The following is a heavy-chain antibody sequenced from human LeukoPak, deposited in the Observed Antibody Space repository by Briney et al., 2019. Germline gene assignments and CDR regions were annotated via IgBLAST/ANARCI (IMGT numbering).Heavy chain of an antibody. Sequence: GASVKVSCKASGYTFTSYYMHWVRQAPGQGLEWMGIINPSGGSTSYAQKFQGRVTMTRDTSTSTVYMELSSLRSEDTAVYYCARDLVMTTVHYYYGMDVWGQGTTVTVSS. V-gene: IGHV1-46*01. CDR3: ARDLVMTTVHYYYGMDV. J-gene: IGHJ6*02. D-gene: IGHD4-17*01. CDR1: GYTFTSYY. CDR2: INPSGGST.